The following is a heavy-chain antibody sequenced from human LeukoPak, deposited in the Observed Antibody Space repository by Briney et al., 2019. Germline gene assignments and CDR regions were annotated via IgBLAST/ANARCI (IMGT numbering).Heavy chain of an antibody. J-gene: IGHJ4*02. CDR3: ARDGAVEMATISFYFDY. V-gene: IGHV3-30-3*01. CDR1: GFTFGDYA. Sequence: GGSLRLSCTASGFTFGDYAMSWIRQAPGKGLEWVAVISYDGSNKYYADSVKGRFTISRDNSKNTLYLQMNSLRAEDTAVYYCARDGAVEMATISFYFDYWGQGTLVTVSS. D-gene: IGHD5-24*01. CDR2: ISYDGSNK.